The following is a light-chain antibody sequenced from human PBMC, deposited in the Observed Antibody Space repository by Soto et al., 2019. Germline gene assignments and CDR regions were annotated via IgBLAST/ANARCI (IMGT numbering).Light chain of an antibody. Sequence: EIVMTQSPGTLSLSPGERATLSCRASQSVRSNLAWYQQIPGQAPRLLIYGAFTRATGIPARFSGSGSGTEFTLAISSLQSEDFAVYYCQQYNDWSQTFGLGTKVDIK. J-gene: IGKJ1*01. CDR1: QSVRSN. CDR2: GAF. V-gene: IGKV3-15*01. CDR3: QQYNDWSQT.